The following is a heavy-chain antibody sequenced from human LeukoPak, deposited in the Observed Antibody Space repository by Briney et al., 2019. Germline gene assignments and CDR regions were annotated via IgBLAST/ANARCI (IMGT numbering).Heavy chain of an antibody. CDR2: IYYSGST. J-gene: IGHJ6*03. CDR1: GGSISSSSYY. V-gene: IGHV4-39*01. D-gene: IGHD5-18*01. CDR3: ARLRAMAIYYMDV. Sequence: PSETLSLTCTVSGGSISSSSYYWGWIRQPPGKGLEWIESIYYSGSTYYNPSLKSRVTISVDTSKNQFSLKLSSVTAADTAVYYCARLRAMAIYYMDVWGKGTTVTVSS.